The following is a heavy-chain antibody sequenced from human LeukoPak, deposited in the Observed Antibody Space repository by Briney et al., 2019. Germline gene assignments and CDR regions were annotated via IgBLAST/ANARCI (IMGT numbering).Heavy chain of an antibody. D-gene: IGHD3-16*01. Sequence: GGSLRLSCAASGFTFTSSAMSWVRQAPGKGLEWVSAIGGNGDNKYYTDSVKGRFTVSRDNFKNTLYLQMTSLRAGDTALYYCAKPAGGEPFDYFDFWGQGTLVTVSS. CDR1: GFTFTSSA. J-gene: IGHJ4*02. V-gene: IGHV3-23*01. CDR2: IGGNGDNK. CDR3: AKPAGGEPFDYFDF.